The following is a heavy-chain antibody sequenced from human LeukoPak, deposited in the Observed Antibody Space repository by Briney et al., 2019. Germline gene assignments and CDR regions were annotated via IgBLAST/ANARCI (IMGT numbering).Heavy chain of an antibody. Sequence: GGSLGLSCAASGFSFNNYAMSWVRQAPGKGLEWVSSISSSSSYIYYADSVKGRFTISRDNAKNSLYLQMNSLRAEDTAVYYCARKGSVGGNFDYWGQGTLVTVSS. V-gene: IGHV3-21*01. CDR1: GFSFNNYA. CDR2: ISSSSSYI. J-gene: IGHJ4*02. CDR3: ARKGSVGGNFDY. D-gene: IGHD3-16*01.